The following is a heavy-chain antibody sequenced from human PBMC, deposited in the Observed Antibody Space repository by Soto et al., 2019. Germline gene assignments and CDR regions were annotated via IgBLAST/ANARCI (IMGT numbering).Heavy chain of an antibody. CDR1: GYDFTTFW. D-gene: IGHD2-15*01. J-gene: IGHJ6*02. Sequence: PGESLKISCQGGGYDFTTFWIAWVRQMPGKGLEWMGIVYPGDSETRYSPSFQGQVTISADKSTNTAYLQWTSLKASDTAMYYCARHGFVAAAPFWGYYYAMDVWGQGTTVTVSS. V-gene: IGHV5-51*01. CDR2: VYPGDSET. CDR3: ARHGFVAAAPFWGYYYAMDV.